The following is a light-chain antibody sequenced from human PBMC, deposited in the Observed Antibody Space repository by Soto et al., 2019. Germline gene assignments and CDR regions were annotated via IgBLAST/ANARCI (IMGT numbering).Light chain of an antibody. Sequence: SALTQPASVSAAPGQKVTISCSGSSSNIGNTYVSWYQQLPGTAPKLLICENNKRPSGIPDRFSGSKSGTSATLGITGLQTGDEADYYCGTWDSSLSAVVFGGGTKVTVL. CDR3: GTWDSSLSAVV. J-gene: IGLJ2*01. CDR2: ENN. CDR1: SSNIGNTY. V-gene: IGLV1-51*02.